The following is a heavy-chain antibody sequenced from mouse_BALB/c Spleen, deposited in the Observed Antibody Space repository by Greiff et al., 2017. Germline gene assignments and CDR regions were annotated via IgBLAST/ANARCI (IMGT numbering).Heavy chain of an antibody. J-gene: IGHJ4*01. CDR2: INSNGGST. Sequence: EVKLLESGGGLVQPGGSLTLSCAASGFTFSSYGMSWVRQTPDKRLELVATINSNGGSTYYPDSVQGRFTISRDNAKNTLYLQMSSLKSEDTAMYYCAPYAMDYWGQGTSVTVSS. V-gene: IGHV5-6-3*01. CDR1: GFTFSSYG. CDR3: APYAMDY.